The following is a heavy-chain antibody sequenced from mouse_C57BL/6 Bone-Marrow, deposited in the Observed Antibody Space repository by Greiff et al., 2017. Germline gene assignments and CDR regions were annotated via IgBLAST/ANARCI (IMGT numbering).Heavy chain of an antibody. V-gene: IGHV6-3*01. CDR3: TARIYYYGSSLYVDY. J-gene: IGHJ2*01. CDR1: GFTFSNYW. D-gene: IGHD1-1*01. Sequence: DVMLVESGGGLVQPGGSMKLSCVASGFTFSNYWMNWVRQSPEKGLEWVAQIRLKSDNYATHYAESVKGRFTISRDDSKSSVYLQMNNLRAEDTGIYYCTARIYYYGSSLYVDYWGQGTTLTVSS. CDR2: IRLKSDNYAT.